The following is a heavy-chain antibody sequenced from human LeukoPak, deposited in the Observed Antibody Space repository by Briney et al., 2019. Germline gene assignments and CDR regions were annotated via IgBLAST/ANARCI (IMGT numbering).Heavy chain of an antibody. Sequence: ASVKVSCKASGGTFRSYAISWVRQAPGQGLEWMGGIIPIFGTASYAQKFQGRVTMTRDMSTSTVYMELSSLRSEDTAVYYCARDANYYDSSGYSEGAFDIWGQGTMVTVSS. D-gene: IGHD3-22*01. V-gene: IGHV1-69*05. CDR1: GGTFRSYA. CDR3: ARDANYYDSSGYSEGAFDI. CDR2: IIPIFGTA. J-gene: IGHJ3*02.